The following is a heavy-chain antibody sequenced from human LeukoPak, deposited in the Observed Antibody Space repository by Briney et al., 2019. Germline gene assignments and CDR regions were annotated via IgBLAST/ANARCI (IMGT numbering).Heavy chain of an antibody. CDR3: ARGTSGSYPTGAFDI. J-gene: IGHJ3*02. D-gene: IGHD3-10*01. CDR1: GFTFSSYW. CDR2: IKQDGSEK. Sequence: PGGSLRLSCAASGFTFSSYWMSWVRQAPGKGLEWVANIKQDGSEKYYVDSVKGRFTISRDNAKNSLYLQMNSLRAEDTAVYYCARGTSGSYPTGAFDIWGQGTMVTVSS. V-gene: IGHV3-7*03.